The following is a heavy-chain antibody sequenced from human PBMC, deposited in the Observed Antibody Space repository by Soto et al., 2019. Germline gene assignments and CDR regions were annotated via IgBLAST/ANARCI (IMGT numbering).Heavy chain of an antibody. CDR3: ARGIYDFMVRQPPHRNYMDV. CDR1: GGSFSGYY. Sequence: ETLSLTCAVYGGSFSGYYWSWIRQPPGKGLEWIGEINHSGSTNYNPSLKSRVTISVDTSKNQFSLKLSSVTAADTAVYYCARGIYDFMVRQPPHRNYMDVWGKGTTVNVSS. CDR2: INHSGST. D-gene: IGHD3-3*01. V-gene: IGHV4-34*01. J-gene: IGHJ6*03.